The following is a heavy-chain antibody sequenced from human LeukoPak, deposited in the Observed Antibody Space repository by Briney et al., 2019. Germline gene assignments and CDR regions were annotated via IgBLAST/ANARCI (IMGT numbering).Heavy chain of an antibody. J-gene: IGHJ5*02. CDR2: ISSSSSYI. CDR3: ARAPQWTAKGRHWFDP. D-gene: IGHD6-19*01. Sequence: GGSLRLSCAASGFTFSSYSMNWVRQAPGKGLEWVSSISSSSSYIYYADSVKGRFTISRDNAKNSLYLQMNSLRSEDTAVYYCARAPQWTAKGRHWFDPWGQGTLVTVSS. V-gene: IGHV3-21*04. CDR1: GFTFSSYS.